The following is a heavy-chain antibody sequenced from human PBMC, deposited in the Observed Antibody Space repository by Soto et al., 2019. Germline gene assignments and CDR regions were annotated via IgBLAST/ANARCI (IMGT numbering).Heavy chain of an antibody. Sequence: GGSLRLSCAASGFTFSGSAMHWVRQASGKGLEWVGRIRSKANSYATAYAASVKGRFTISRDDSKNTAYLQMNSLKTEDTAVYYCTRHEEAWDIVVVPAAHIPGSAYYYGMDVWGQGTTVTVSS. J-gene: IGHJ6*02. V-gene: IGHV3-73*01. CDR3: TRHEEAWDIVVVPAAHIPGSAYYYGMDV. CDR2: IRSKANSYAT. CDR1: GFTFSGSA. D-gene: IGHD2-2*01.